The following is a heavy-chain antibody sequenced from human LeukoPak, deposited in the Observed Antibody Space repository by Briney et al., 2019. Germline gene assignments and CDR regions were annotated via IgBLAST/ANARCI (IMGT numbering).Heavy chain of an antibody. CDR2: ISASSSHI. D-gene: IGHD1-26*01. CDR1: GFTFSSYT. V-gene: IGHV3-21*01. CDR3: ARGGAHFDY. J-gene: IGHJ4*02. Sequence: GGSLRLSCVGSGFTFSSYTMNRVRQAPGKGLEWVSSISASSSHIYYADSVKGRFTISRDNAKNSLYLQMNSLRAEDTAVYYCARGGAHFDYWGQGTLVTVSS.